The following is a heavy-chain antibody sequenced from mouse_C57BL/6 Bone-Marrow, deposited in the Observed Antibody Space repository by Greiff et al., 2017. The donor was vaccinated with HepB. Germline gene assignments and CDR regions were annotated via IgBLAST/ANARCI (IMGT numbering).Heavy chain of an antibody. D-gene: IGHD1-1*01. CDR1: GFSLTSYG. Sequence: VMLVESGPGLVAPSQSLSITCTVSGFSLTSYGVDWVRQPPGKGLEWLGVIWGGGSTNYNSALMSRLSISKDNSKSQVFLKMNSLQTDDTAMYYGAKGEFSEGYGSSYWYFDVWGTGTTVTVSS. CDR3: AKGEFSEGYGSSYWYFDV. CDR2: IWGGGST. J-gene: IGHJ1*03. V-gene: IGHV2-9*01.